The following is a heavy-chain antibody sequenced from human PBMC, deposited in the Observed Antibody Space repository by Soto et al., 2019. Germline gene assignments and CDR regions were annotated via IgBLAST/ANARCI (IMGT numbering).Heavy chain of an antibody. D-gene: IGHD3-16*01. J-gene: IGHJ4*02. CDR2: FSSDGSNT. V-gene: IGHV3-30-3*01. Sequence: QVQLVESGGGVVQPGRSLRLSCVASGFTFSSYALHWVRQAPGKGLEWVAVFSSDGSNTYYADSVKGRLTVSRDNSKTTLYLQMNRQRPEDTALYYCARDEGWGQNSPPKQGLDYWGPGTLFTVSS. CDR3: ARDEGWGQNSPPKQGLDY. CDR1: GFTFSSYA.